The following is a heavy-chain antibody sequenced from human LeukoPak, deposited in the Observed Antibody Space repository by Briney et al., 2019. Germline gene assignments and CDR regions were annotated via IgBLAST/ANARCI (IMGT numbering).Heavy chain of an antibody. V-gene: IGHV3-74*01. CDR1: GFTFSSYW. CDR2: INSDGSST. Sequence: PGGSLRLSCAASGFTFSSYWMHWVRQAPGKGLVWDSRINSDGSSTSYADSVKGRFTISRDNAKNSLYLQMSSLRLEDTAVYYCARDLRGSGWYFDDWGQGTLVTVSS. CDR3: ARDLRGSGWYFDD. J-gene: IGHJ4*02. D-gene: IGHD6-19*01.